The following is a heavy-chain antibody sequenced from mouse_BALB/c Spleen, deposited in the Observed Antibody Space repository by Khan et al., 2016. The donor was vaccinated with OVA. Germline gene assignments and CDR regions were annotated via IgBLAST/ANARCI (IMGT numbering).Heavy chain of an antibody. CDR2: ISYSGHT. D-gene: IGHD4-1*01. CDR1: GYSITSDYA. V-gene: IGHV3-2*02. CDR3: AMGRTY. Sequence: VQLKESGPGLVKPSQSLSFTCTVTGYSITSDYAWNWIRQFPGNKLEWMGYISYSGHTSYNPSLKSRISVTRDTSKNQFFLQLNSVTTEDTATYYCAMGRTYWGQGTLVTVSA. J-gene: IGHJ3*01.